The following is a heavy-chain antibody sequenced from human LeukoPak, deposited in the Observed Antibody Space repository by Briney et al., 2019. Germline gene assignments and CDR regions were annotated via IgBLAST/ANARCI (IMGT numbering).Heavy chain of an antibody. Sequence: SETLSLTCTVSGGSISSYYWSWIRQPPGKGLEWIGYIYYSGSTNYNPSLKSRVTISVDTSKNQFSLKLSSVTAADTAVYYCARARRGVWTPFDYWGQGTLVTVSS. D-gene: IGHD3-10*01. V-gene: IGHV4-59*01. CDR1: GGSISSYY. J-gene: IGHJ4*02. CDR3: ARARRGVWTPFDY. CDR2: IYYSGST.